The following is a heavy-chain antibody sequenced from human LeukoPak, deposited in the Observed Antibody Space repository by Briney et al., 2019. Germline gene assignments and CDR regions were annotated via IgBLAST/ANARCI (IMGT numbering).Heavy chain of an antibody. Sequence: GGSLRLSCAASGFTFSSYGMSWVRQAPGKGLEWVSAISGSGGSTYYADSVKGRFTISRDNSKNTLYLQMNSLRAEDTAVYYCAKDRVGTTVTHFDYWGQGTLVTVSS. J-gene: IGHJ4*02. CDR3: AKDRVGTTVTHFDY. CDR1: GFTFSSYG. D-gene: IGHD4-17*01. V-gene: IGHV3-23*01. CDR2: ISGSGGST.